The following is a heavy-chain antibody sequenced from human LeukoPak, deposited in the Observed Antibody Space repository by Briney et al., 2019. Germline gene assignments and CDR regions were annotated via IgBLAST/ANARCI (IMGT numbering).Heavy chain of an antibody. Sequence: SETLSLTCAVYGGSFWGYYWSWIRQPPGKGLEWIGETTQSGSANYNPSLKSRVTISVDTSKSQFSLKLTSVTAADTAIYYCARGRRQLARSALGYWGQGNLVTVSS. CDR3: ARGRRQLARSALGY. V-gene: IGHV4-34*01. CDR2: TTQSGSA. CDR1: GGSFWGYY. J-gene: IGHJ4*02. D-gene: IGHD6-6*01.